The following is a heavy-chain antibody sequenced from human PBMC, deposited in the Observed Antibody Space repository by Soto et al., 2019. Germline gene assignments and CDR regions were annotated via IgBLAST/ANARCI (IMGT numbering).Heavy chain of an antibody. Sequence: QVQLVQSGAEVKKPGSSVKVSCKASGGTFSSYAISWVRQAPGQGLEWMGGIIPIFGTANYAQKFQGRVTITADASTSPACMELSSLGSEDSAVYYCARNTYLAAAGIWWDYWGQGTLVTVSS. CDR3: ARNTYLAAAGIWWDY. V-gene: IGHV1-69*01. D-gene: IGHD6-13*01. CDR1: GGTFSSYA. CDR2: IIPIFGTA. J-gene: IGHJ4*02.